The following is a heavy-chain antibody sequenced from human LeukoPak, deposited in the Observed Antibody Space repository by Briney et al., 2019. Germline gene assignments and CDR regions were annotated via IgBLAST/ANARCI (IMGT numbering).Heavy chain of an antibody. CDR1: GGTFSSYA. V-gene: IGHV1-69*05. J-gene: IGHJ6*03. CDR2: IIPIFGTA. Sequence: GASVKVSCKASGGTFSSYAISWVRQAPGQGLEWMEGIIPIFGTANYAQKFQGRVTITTDESTSTAYMELSSLRSEDTAVYYCAEGTVVPAAIRTNYYYYYMDVWGKGTTVTVSS. CDR3: AEGTVVPAAIRTNYYYYYMDV. D-gene: IGHD2-2*01.